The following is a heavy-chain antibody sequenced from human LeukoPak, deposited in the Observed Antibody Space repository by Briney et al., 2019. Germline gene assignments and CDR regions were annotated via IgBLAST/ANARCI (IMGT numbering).Heavy chain of an antibody. J-gene: IGHJ4*02. V-gene: IGHV3-23*01. CDR2: ISGSGGST. CDR1: GFTLSNYA. CDR3: AKDSNFGVTGRFDY. Sequence: GRSLRLSCAASGFTLSNYAMSWVRQTPGKGLEWVSGISGSGGSTYYADSVKGRFTISRDNSKNTLYLQMNSLRAEDTAVYYCAKDSNFGVTGRFDYGGQGTLVTVSS. D-gene: IGHD3-3*01.